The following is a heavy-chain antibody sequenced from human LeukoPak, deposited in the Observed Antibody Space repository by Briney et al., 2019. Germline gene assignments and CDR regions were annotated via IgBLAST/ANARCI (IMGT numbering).Heavy chain of an antibody. J-gene: IGHJ3*02. D-gene: IGHD5-24*01. CDR1: GFTFSNSW. V-gene: IGHV3-9*01. CDR2: ISWNSGSI. CDR3: AKDKATADAFDI. Sequence: QTGGSLRLSCAASGFTFSNSWMSWVRQAPGKGLEWVSGISWNSGSIGYADSVKGRFTISRDNAKNSLYLQMNSLRAEDTALYYCAKDKATADAFDIWGQGTMVTVSS.